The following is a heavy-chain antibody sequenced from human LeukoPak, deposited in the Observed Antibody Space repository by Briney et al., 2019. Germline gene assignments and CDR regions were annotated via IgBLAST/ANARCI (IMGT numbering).Heavy chain of an antibody. CDR1: GFTFSSYG. J-gene: IGHJ4*02. Sequence: GGSLRLSCAASGFTFSSYGMHWVRQAPGKGLEWGAVIWYDGSNKYYADSVKGRFTIPRDNSKKTLYLQMNSLRAEDTAVYYCAKGISDYYVSGSYFDYWGQGTLVTVSS. V-gene: IGHV3-33*06. CDR2: IWYDGSNK. CDR3: AKGISDYYVSGSYFDY. D-gene: IGHD3-10*01.